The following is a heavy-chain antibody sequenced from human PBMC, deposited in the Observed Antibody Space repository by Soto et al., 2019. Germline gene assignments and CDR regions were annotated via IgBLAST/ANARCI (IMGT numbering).Heavy chain of an antibody. CDR2: SYHSGST. CDR3: ARGRFLVPAAIYESRFAP. D-gene: IGHD2-2*02. CDR1: GDSITGGGYS. J-gene: IGHJ5*02. V-gene: IGHV4-30-2*01. Sequence: QLQLQESGSALVRPSETLSLTCAVSGDSITGGGYSWNWIRQPPGKGLEWIGYSYHSGSTYYNPSLHSRLTISVDRSRNQFSLKFRSVTAADTPVYYCARGRFLVPAAIYESRFAPWGQGTLVTVSS.